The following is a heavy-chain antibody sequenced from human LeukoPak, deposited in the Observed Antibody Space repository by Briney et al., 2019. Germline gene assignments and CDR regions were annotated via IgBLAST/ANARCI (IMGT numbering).Heavy chain of an antibody. V-gene: IGHV1-8*03. CDR1: GYTFTRFD. D-gene: IGHD6-13*01. CDR3: ARAEHLSAAAA. Sequence: GASVKVSCKASGYTFTRFDINWVRQATGQGLEWMGWVNPNSGYTGYAQKFQGRVTITRDTSINTAYMELSSLRSEDTAVYYCARAEHLSAAAAWGQGTLVTVSS. J-gene: IGHJ5*02. CDR2: VNPNSGYT.